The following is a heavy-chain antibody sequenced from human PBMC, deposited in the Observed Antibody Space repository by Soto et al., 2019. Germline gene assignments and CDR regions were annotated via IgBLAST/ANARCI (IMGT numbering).Heavy chain of an antibody. D-gene: IGHD3-22*01. CDR3: ARDRLDSSGYYFDY. J-gene: IGHJ4*02. V-gene: IGHV4-31*03. CDR1: GGSISSGGYY. CDR2: IYYSGST. Sequence: QVQLQESGPGLVKPSQTLSLTCTVSGGSISSGGYYWSWIRQHPGKGLEWIGYIYYSGSTYYNPSLKSRVTISVDTSKNQFSLKLSSVTAAVTAVYYCARDRLDSSGYYFDYWGQGTLVTVSS.